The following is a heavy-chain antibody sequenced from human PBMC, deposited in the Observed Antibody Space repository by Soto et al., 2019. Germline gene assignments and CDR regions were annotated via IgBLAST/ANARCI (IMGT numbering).Heavy chain of an antibody. CDR2: VWYDGNIK. Sequence: SVMLSCAASRFTFSSYCMHWVIQAPGKGLECVAVVWYDGNIKYYADTVKGRFTISRDNSKNTLYLQMDSLRFEDTAVYYCASSNTRSRDVDYWGQGTMFTVSS. J-gene: IGHJ4*02. D-gene: IGHD2-2*01. CDR3: ASSNTRSRDVDY. V-gene: IGHV3-33*01. CDR1: RFTFSSYC.